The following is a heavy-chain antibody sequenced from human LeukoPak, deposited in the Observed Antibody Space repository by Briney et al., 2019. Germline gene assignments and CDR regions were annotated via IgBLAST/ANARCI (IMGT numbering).Heavy chain of an antibody. CDR3: ATYRQVLLPFES. CDR1: GYSISSGNY. J-gene: IGHJ4*02. CDR2: IYHSGST. D-gene: IGHD2-8*02. V-gene: IGHV4-38-2*01. Sequence: SETLSLTCSVSGYSISSGNYWGWIRLPPGKGLQWIGSIYHSGSTYYNPSLKSRVTISVDTSKNQFSLKLSSVTAADTAIYYCATYRQVLLPFESWGQGTLVTVSS.